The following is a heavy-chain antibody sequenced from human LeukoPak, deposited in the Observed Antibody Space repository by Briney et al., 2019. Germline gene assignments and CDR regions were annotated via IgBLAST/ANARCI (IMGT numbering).Heavy chain of an antibody. D-gene: IGHD6-19*01. CDR2: ISGSGGSA. CDR1: GFTFSSYA. CDR3: AKRGDSSGPAPDY. V-gene: IGHV3-23*01. J-gene: IGHJ4*02. Sequence: GGSLRLSCAASGFTFSSYAMSWVRQAPGKGLEWVSAISGSGGSAYYADSVKGRFTISRDNSKNTLYPQMNSLRAEDTAVYYCAKRGDSSGPAPDYWGQGTLVTVSS.